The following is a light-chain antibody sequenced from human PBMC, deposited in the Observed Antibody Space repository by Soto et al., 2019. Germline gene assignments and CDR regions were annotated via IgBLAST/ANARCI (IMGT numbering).Light chain of an antibody. CDR2: DVS. Sequence: IEVTQNPSSLSASVGERVTVTCRASQSVSSWLAWYQQKPGKAPKLLIYDVSSLESGVPSRFSASGSGTEFTLTISILQPDDCATYYCQHYEVHPWPFGRGTRVDI. CDR3: QHYEVHPWP. J-gene: IGKJ1*01. CDR1: QSVSSW. V-gene: IGKV1-5*01.